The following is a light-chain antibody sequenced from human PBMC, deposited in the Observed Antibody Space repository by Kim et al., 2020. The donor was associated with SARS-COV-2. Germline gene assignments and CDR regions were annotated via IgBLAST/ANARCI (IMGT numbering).Light chain of an antibody. V-gene: IGLV3-25*03. CDR3: QSGDSTYTYRL. J-gene: IGLJ2*01. CDR1: ILSKYF. Sequence: SYELTQPPSVSVSPGQTARITCSGGILSKYFAYWYQQKSGQAPVLLIYKDRERPSGIPERFSGSSSGTTVTLTISGVQADDEADYYCQSGDSTYTYRLFGGGTKLTVL. CDR2: KDR.